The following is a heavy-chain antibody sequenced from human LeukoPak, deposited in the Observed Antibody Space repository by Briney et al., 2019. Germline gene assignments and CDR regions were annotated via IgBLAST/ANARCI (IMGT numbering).Heavy chain of an antibody. CDR3: ARRSIAARLYYFDY. CDR2: INHSGST. CDR1: GGSFSGYY. J-gene: IGHJ4*02. V-gene: IGHV4-34*01. Sequence: SETLSLTCAVYGGSFSGYYWSWIRQPPGKGLEWIGEINHSGSTNYNPSLKSRVAISVDTSKNQFSLKLSSVTAADTAVYYCARRSIAARLYYFDYWGQGTLVTVSS. D-gene: IGHD6-6*01.